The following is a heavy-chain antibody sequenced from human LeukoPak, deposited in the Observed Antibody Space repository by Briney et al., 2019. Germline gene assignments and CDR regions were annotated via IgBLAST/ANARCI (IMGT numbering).Heavy chain of an antibody. Sequence: PGGSLRLSCAASGFTFDDYAMHWVRQAPGKGLEWGSGISWNSGSLDYADSVKGRFTISRDNAKNSLYLQMNSLRVEDTAFYYCAKDNRRHYTSGPNPDSLHWGQGALVTVSS. CDR2: ISWNSGSL. CDR3: AKDNRRHYTSGPNPDSLH. D-gene: IGHD6-19*01. J-gene: IGHJ4*02. CDR1: GFTFDDYA. V-gene: IGHV3-9*01.